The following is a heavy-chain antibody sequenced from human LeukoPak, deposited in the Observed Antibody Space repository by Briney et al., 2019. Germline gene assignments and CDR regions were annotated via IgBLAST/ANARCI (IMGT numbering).Heavy chain of an antibody. CDR2: FSGSGGST. V-gene: IGHV3-23*01. CDR1: GFTFSSYA. CDR3: AREVGLKIYYYYYYYMDV. J-gene: IGHJ6*03. Sequence: GGSLRLSCAASGFTFSSYAMSWVRQAPGKGLECISGFSGSGGSTYYADSVKGRFTISRDNSKNTLYLQMNSLRAEDTAVYYCAREVGLKIYYYYYYYMDVWGKGTTVTISS. D-gene: IGHD3-16*01.